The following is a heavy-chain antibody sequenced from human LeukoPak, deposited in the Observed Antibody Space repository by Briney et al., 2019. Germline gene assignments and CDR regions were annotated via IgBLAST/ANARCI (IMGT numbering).Heavy chain of an antibody. CDR1: GGSFSGYY. J-gene: IGHJ5*02. CDR2: INHSGST. V-gene: IGHV4-34*01. CDR3: ARAHPSYDFWSGGDYNWFDP. Sequence: SETLSLTCAVYGGSFSGYYWSWIRQPPGKGLEWIGEINHSGSTNYNPSLKSRVTISVDKSKNQFSLKLSSVTAADTAVYYCARAHPSYDFWSGGDYNWFDPWGQGTLVTVSS. D-gene: IGHD3-3*01.